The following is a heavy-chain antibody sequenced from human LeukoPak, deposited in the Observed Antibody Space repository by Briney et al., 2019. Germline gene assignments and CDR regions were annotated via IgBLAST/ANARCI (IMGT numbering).Heavy chain of an antibody. Sequence: SETLSLTCTVSGGSISNSGYYWGWFRQPPGKGLEWIGEINHSGSTNYNPSLKSRVTISVDTSKNQFSLKLSSVTAADTAVYYCARGASAAINYWGQGTLVTVSS. CDR2: INHSGST. J-gene: IGHJ4*02. V-gene: IGHV4-39*07. D-gene: IGHD6-13*01. CDR3: ARGASAAINY. CDR1: GGSISNSGYY.